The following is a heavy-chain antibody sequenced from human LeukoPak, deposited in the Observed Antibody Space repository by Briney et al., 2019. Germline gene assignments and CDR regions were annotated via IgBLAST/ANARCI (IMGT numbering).Heavy chain of an antibody. CDR1: GGSISSYY. CDR2: IYYSGST. Sequence: SETLSLTCTVSGGSISSYYWSWIRQPPGKGLEWIGYIYYSGSTNYNPSLKSRVTISVDTSKNQFSLKLSSVTAADTAVYHCARGYSSGRGFDYWGQGTLVTVSS. CDR3: ARGYSSGRGFDY. V-gene: IGHV4-59*01. D-gene: IGHD6-19*01. J-gene: IGHJ4*02.